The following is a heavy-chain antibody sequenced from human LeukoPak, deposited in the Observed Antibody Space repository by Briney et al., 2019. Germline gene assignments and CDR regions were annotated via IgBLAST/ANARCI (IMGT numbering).Heavy chain of an antibody. CDR3: ARRVVRGPNRANDAFDI. Sequence: HGESLKISCKGSGYSFTSYWIGWVRQMPGKGLEWMGIIYPGDSDTRYSPSFQGQVTISADKSISTAYLQWSSLKASDTAMYYCARRVVRGPNRANDAFDIWGQGTMVTVSS. CDR2: IYPGDSDT. D-gene: IGHD3-10*01. V-gene: IGHV5-51*01. CDR1: GYSFTSYW. J-gene: IGHJ3*02.